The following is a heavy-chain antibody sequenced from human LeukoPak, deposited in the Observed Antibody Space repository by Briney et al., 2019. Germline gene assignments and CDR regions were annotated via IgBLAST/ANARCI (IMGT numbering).Heavy chain of an antibody. CDR1: GGSISSSGYY. V-gene: IGHV4-39*01. Sequence: SETLSLTCTVSGGSISSSGYYWGWIRQPPGKGLEWIGSVDYTGITSHSPSLKSRVTISVDTSKNQFSLKLSSVTAADTAVYYCARVGRRYCSSTSCGHYYYYGMDVWGQGTTVTVSS. CDR2: VDYTGIT. CDR3: ARVGRRYCSSTSCGHYYYYGMDV. J-gene: IGHJ6*02. D-gene: IGHD2-2*01.